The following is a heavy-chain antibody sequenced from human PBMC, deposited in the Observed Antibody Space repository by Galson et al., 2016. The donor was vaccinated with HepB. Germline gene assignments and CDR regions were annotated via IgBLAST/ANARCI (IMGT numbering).Heavy chain of an antibody. V-gene: IGHV4-59*01. CDR3: ARVSDYYDPNWFDP. CDR1: GGSISSYY. D-gene: IGHD3-22*01. Sequence: SETLSLTCTVSGGSISSYYWSWIRQPPGKGLELIGYIHYSGSTNYNPSLKSRVTIAVDTSKNQFSMKVTSVTAADTAMYYCARVSDYYDPNWFDPWGQGTLVTVSS. J-gene: IGHJ5*02. CDR2: IHYSGST.